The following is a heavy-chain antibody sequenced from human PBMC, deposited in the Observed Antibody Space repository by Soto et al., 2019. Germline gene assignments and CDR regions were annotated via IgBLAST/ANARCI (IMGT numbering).Heavy chain of an antibody. CDR1: NGSISSSISY. D-gene: IGHD5-12*01. V-gene: IGHV4-39*01. CDR3: ARLRRDGYNYDY. J-gene: IGHJ4*02. Sequence: SETLSLTCTVSNGSISSSISYWGWIRQPPGGGLAWIGSIYYNGNTYYNPSLKSRVTISVDTSKNQFSLKLSAVTAADTAVYYCARLRRDGYNYDYWGQGTLVTVSS. CDR2: IYYNGNT.